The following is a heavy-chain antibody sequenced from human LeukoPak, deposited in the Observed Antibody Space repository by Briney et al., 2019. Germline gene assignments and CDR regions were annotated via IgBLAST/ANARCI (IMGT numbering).Heavy chain of an antibody. D-gene: IGHD6-6*01. V-gene: IGHV4-61*02. CDR1: GGSISSSSYY. J-gene: IGHJ4*02. Sequence: PSETLSLTCTVSGGSISSSSYYWGWIRQPPGKGLEWIGRIYTSGSTNYNPSLKSRVTISVDTSKNQFSLKLSSVTAADTAVYYCARDSSSSHPALDYWGQGTLVTVSS. CDR2: IYTSGST. CDR3: ARDSSSSHPALDY.